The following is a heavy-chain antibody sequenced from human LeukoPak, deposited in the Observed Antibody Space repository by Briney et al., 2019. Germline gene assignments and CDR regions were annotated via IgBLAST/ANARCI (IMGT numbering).Heavy chain of an antibody. CDR1: GGSISSSSYY. CDR2: IYYSGST. J-gene: IGHJ4*02. CDR3: ARGGSWLKAYYFDY. V-gene: IGHV4-39*01. Sequence: SETLSLTCTVSGGSISSSSYYWGWIRQPPGKGLEWIGSIYYSGSTYYNPSLKSRVTISVDTSKNQFSLKLSSVTAADTAVYYCARGGSWLKAYYFDYWGQGSMVTVAS. D-gene: IGHD1-26*01.